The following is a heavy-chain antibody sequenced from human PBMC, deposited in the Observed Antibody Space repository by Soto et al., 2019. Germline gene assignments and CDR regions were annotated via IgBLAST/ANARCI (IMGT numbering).Heavy chain of an antibody. CDR3: ARSWGVYCSSTSCYSPWFDP. Sequence: QPGGSLRLSCAASGFTFSSYEMNWVRQAPGKGLEWVSSISSSASTIYYADSVKGRFTISRDNAKNSLYLQMNSLRAEDTAVYYCARSWGVYCSSTSCYSPWFDPWGQGTLVTVSS. CDR2: ISSSASTI. D-gene: IGHD2-2*02. J-gene: IGHJ5*02. V-gene: IGHV3-48*03. CDR1: GFTFSSYE.